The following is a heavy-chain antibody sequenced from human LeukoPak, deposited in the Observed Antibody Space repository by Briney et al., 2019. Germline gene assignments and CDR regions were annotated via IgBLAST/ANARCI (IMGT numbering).Heavy chain of an antibody. CDR2: IYYSGRT. CDR1: GGSISSYY. CDR3: ARPQGYCSSTSCYHWFDP. Sequence: SETLSLTCTVSGGSISSYYWIWIRQPPGKGLEWIGYIYYSGRTNYNPSLKSRVTISVDASKNQFSLKLSSVTAADTAVYYCARPQGYCSSTSCYHWFDPWGQGTLVTVSS. D-gene: IGHD2-2*01. J-gene: IGHJ5*02. V-gene: IGHV4-59*08.